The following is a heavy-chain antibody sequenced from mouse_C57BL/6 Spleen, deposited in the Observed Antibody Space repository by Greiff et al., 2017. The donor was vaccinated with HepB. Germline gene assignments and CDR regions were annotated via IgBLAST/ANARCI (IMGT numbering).Heavy chain of an antibody. V-gene: IGHV1-76*01. D-gene: IGHD1-1*01. Sequence: QVQLKQSGAELVRPGASVKLSYKASGYTFTDYYINWVKQRPGQGLEWIARIYPGSGNTYYNEKFKGKATLTAEKSSSTAYMQLSSLTSEDSAVYFGARGDYYGSSDYWGQGTTLTVSS. CDR2: IYPGSGNT. CDR3: ARGDYYGSSDY. J-gene: IGHJ2*01. CDR1: GYTFTDYY.